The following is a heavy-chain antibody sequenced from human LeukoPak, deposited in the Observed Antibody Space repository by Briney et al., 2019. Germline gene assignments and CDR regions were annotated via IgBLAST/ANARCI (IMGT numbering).Heavy chain of an antibody. Sequence: PSETLSLTCTVSGGPISSSSYYWGWIRQPPGKGLEWIGSIYYSGSTYYNPSLKSRVTISVDTSKNQFSLKLSSVTAADTAVYYCARRDYDFWSGYAFDIWGQGTMVTVSS. CDR3: ARRDYDFWSGYAFDI. CDR2: IYYSGST. V-gene: IGHV4-39*01. J-gene: IGHJ3*02. D-gene: IGHD3-3*01. CDR1: GGPISSSSYY.